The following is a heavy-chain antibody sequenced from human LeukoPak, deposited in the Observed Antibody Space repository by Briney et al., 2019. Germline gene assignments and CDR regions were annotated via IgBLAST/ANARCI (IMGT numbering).Heavy chain of an antibody. CDR1: GGSINSYY. D-gene: IGHD5-12*01. CDR2: IYYSGST. CDR3: ARSGYAGGYYYYYYMDV. J-gene: IGHJ6*03. Sequence: SETLSLTCTVSGGSINSYYWSWIRQPPGKGLEWIGYIYYSGSTNYNPSLKSRVTISVDTSKNQFSLKLSSVTAADTAVYYCARSGYAGGYYYYYYMDVWGKGTTVTISS. V-gene: IGHV4-59*01.